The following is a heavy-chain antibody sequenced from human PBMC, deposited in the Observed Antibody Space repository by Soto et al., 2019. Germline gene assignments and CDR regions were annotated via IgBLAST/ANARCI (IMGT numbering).Heavy chain of an antibody. J-gene: IGHJ6*02. CDR2: IYPGDSDT. V-gene: IGHV5-51*01. CDR3: AGHVKCSGGSCDDPQRDYYYYGMDV. D-gene: IGHD2-15*01. CDR1: GYSFTIYW. Sequence: GESLKISCNGSGYSFTIYWIGWVRQMPGKGLEWMGIIYPGDSDTRYSPSFQGQVTISADKSISTAYLQWSSLKASDTAMYYCAGHVKCSGGSCDDPQRDYYYYGMDVWGQGTTVTVSS.